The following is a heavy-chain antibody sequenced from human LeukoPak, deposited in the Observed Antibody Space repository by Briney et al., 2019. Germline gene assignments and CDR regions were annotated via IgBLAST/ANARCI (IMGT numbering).Heavy chain of an antibody. J-gene: IGHJ5*02. CDR1: GHTFTGYY. V-gene: IGHV1-18*04. CDR2: ISAYNGNT. CDR3: ARVFPNAYVDYSARGWFDP. Sequence: ASVKVSCKTSGHTFTGYYMHWVRQAPGQGLEWMGWISAYNGNTNYAQKLQGRVTMTTDTSTSTAYMELRSLRSDDTAVYYCARVFPNAYVDYSARGWFDPWGKGILVTVSS. D-gene: IGHD4-17*01.